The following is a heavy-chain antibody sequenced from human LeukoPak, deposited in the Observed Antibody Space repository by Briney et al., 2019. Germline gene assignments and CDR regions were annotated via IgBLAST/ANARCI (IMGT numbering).Heavy chain of an antibody. CDR2: FDPEEGET. V-gene: IGHV1-24*01. CDR1: GYTLTELS. CDR3: VTIRRYTLDY. Sequence: GASVTVSFKVSGYTLTELSMHWVRQAPGKGLEWMGGFDPEEGETIYAQKLQGRVTMTEDTSTHTAYMELSSLRSEDTAVYYCVTIRRYTLDYWGQGTLVTISS. D-gene: IGHD1-1*01. J-gene: IGHJ4*02.